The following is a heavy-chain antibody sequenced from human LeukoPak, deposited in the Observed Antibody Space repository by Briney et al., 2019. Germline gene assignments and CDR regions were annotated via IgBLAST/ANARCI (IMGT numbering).Heavy chain of an antibody. CDR3: ARGKTSQNIVTRKTYNWFDP. D-gene: IGHD2/OR15-2a*01. J-gene: IGHJ5*02. CDR1: GFTFSSYN. CDR2: ISSSSDYI. Sequence: PGGSLRLSCAASGFTFSSYNMNWVRQAPGKGLEWVSSISSSSDYIYYADSVKGRFTISRDNAKNSLYLQMKSLRAEDTAVYYCARGKTSQNIVTRKTYNWFDPWGQGTLVTVSS. V-gene: IGHV3-21*01.